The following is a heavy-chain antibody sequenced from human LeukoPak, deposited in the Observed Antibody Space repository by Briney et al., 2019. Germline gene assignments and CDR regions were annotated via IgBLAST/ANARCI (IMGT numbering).Heavy chain of an antibody. J-gene: IGHJ3*02. CDR1: GGSISSGGYS. CDR2: IYYSGIT. Sequence: PSETLSLTCAVSGGSISSGGYSWSWIRQPPGKGLEWIGYIYYSGITYYNRSLKRRATISLHTSKHQFSLKLSSVTAADTAVYYCARDGRYYYAFDIWGQGTMVTVSS. CDR3: ARDGRYYYAFDI. D-gene: IGHD1-26*01. V-gene: IGHV4-30-4*07.